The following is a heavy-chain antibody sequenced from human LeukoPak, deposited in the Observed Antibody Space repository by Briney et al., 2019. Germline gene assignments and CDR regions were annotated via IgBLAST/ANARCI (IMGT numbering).Heavy chain of an antibody. V-gene: IGHV1-69*13. J-gene: IGHJ5*02. Sequence: SVKVSCKASGGTFSSYAISWVRQAPGQGREWMGGIIPIFGTANYAQKFQGRVTITADESTSTAYMELSSLRSEDTAVYYCARDRYDILTGYPRNWFDPWGQGTLVTVSS. CDR2: IIPIFGTA. D-gene: IGHD3-9*01. CDR3: ARDRYDILTGYPRNWFDP. CDR1: GGTFSSYA.